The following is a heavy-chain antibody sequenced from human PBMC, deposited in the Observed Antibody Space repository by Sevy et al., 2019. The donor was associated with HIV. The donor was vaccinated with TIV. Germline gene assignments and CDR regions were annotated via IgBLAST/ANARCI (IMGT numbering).Heavy chain of an antibody. V-gene: IGHV3-21*01. J-gene: IGHJ3*02. CDR2: ISNSPSYI. CDR1: GFTFISFT. D-gene: IGHD3-16*01. CDR3: ARRGGLTDEGFDI. Sequence: GGSLRLSCAASGFTFISFTMNWVRQAPGKVLEWVSSISNSPSYIYYADSVKGRFTISRDNAKNALYLQTDSLRVEDAAVYYCARRGGLTDEGFDIWGQGTMVTVSS.